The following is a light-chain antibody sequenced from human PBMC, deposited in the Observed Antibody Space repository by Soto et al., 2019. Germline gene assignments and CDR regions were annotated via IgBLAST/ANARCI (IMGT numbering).Light chain of an antibody. Sequence: EIVMTQSPATLSVSPGERATLSCRATQSSLRNLAWYQHKPGQPPRLLISGASTRATGIPGRFSGSGSGPEFTLTISSLQSEDFAVYYCQHYYNWPRTSGQRTNVDI. CDR2: GAS. CDR3: QHYYNWPRT. CDR1: QSSLRN. J-gene: IGKJ1*01. V-gene: IGKV3-15*01.